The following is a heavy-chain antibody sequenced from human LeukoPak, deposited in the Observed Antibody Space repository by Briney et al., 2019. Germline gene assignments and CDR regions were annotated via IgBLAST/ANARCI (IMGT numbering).Heavy chain of an antibody. CDR1: GFTFSDYY. CDR2: ISSSGSTI. CDR3: AKVSPYYYYMDV. V-gene: IGHV3-11*04. J-gene: IGHJ6*03. Sequence: GGSLRLSCAASGFTFSDYYMSWIRQAPGKGLEWVSYISSSGSTIYYADSVKGRFTISRDNAKDSLYLQMNSLRAEDTAVYYCAKVSPYYYYMDVWGKGTTVTVSS.